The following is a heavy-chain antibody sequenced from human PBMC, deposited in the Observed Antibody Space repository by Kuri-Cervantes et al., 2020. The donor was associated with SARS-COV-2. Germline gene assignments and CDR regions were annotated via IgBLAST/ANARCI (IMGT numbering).Heavy chain of an antibody. D-gene: IGHD2-2*01. Sequence: SETLSLPCDVYGGSFSGYYWSWIRKPPGKGLEWIGEINHSGSTNYNPSRKSRVTISVDKSKNQFSLKLSSVTAAETAVYYCARRRSSTSCYCFDYWGQGNRV. CDR1: GGSFSGYY. CDR2: INHSGST. V-gene: IGHV4-34*01. J-gene: IGHJ4*02. CDR3: ARRRSSTSCYCFDY.